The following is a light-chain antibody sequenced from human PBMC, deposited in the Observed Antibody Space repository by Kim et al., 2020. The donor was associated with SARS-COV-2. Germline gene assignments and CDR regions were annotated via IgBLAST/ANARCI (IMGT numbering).Light chain of an antibody. V-gene: IGLV3-19*01. CDR1: SLRSYY. CDR2: GKN. Sequence: SSELTQDPAVSVALGQTVRITCQGDSLRSYYASWYQQKPGQAPLLVIYGKNNRPSGIPDRFSGSSSRNTASLTITGAQAEDEADYYCNSRDSSGNHWVFG. J-gene: IGLJ3*02. CDR3: NSRDSSGNHWV.